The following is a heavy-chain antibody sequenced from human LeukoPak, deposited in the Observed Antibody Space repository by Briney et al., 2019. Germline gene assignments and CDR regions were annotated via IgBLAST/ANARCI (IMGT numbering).Heavy chain of an antibody. D-gene: IGHD3-10*01. Sequence: GESLQISCKGSGYSFTSYWIGWVRQMPGKGLEGRGIIYPGDSDTRYSPSFQGQVTISADKYISTAYLQWSSLKASDTAMYYCVMVRGERDAFDIWGQGTMVTVSS. CDR2: IYPGDSDT. V-gene: IGHV5-51*01. CDR3: VMVRGERDAFDI. CDR1: GYSFTSYW. J-gene: IGHJ3*02.